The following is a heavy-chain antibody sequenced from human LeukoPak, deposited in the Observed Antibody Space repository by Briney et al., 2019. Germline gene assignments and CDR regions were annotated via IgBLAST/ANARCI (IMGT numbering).Heavy chain of an antibody. J-gene: IGHJ4*02. CDR2: IYHSGST. CDR1: GGSISSSNW. Sequence: PSGTLSLTCAVSGGSISSSNWWSWVRQPPGKGLEWIGEIYHSGSTNYNPSLKSRVTISVDKSKNQFSLKLSSVTAAGTAVYYCARDVSSGGVGAVFDYWGQGTLVTVSS. D-gene: IGHD1-26*01. CDR3: ARDVSSGGVGAVFDY. V-gene: IGHV4-4*02.